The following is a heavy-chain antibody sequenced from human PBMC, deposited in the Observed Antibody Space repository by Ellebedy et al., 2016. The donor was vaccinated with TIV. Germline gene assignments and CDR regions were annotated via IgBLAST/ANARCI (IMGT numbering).Heavy chain of an antibody. CDR2: INHSGST. Sequence: SETLSLXCAVYGGSFSGYYWSWIRQPPGKGLEWIGEINHSGSTNYNPSLKSRVTISVDTSKNQFSLKLSSVTAADTAVYYCARGLKGVEWELREGAFDSWGQGTMVTVSS. J-gene: IGHJ3*02. D-gene: IGHD1-26*01. V-gene: IGHV4-34*01. CDR1: GGSFSGYY. CDR3: ARGLKGVEWELREGAFDS.